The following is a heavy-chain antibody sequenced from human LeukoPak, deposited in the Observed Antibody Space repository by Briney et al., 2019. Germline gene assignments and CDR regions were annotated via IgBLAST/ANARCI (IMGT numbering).Heavy chain of an antibody. CDR1: GFTFSSYG. J-gene: IGHJ4*02. D-gene: IGHD6-13*01. CDR3: AKGGVSDSGSWYGDYFDY. V-gene: IGHV3-30*18. CDR2: VSSDRSKK. Sequence: GGSLRLSCEASGFTFSSYGMHRVRQAPGKGLEWVAVVSSDRSKKEYADSVRGRFTISRDNAKNTLFLQMNSLRADDTAVYYCAKGGVSDSGSWYGDYFDYWGQGTLVTVSS.